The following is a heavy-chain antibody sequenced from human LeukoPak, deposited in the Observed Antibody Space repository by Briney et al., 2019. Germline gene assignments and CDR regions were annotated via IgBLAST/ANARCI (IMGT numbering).Heavy chain of an antibody. CDR3: ARGGYYGSGNDFRFDP. CDR1: GGSISSYY. D-gene: IGHD3-10*01. V-gene: IGHV4-59*01. Sequence: SETLSLTCTVSGGSISSYYWSWIRQPPGKGLEWIGYIYYSGSTNYKPSLKSRVTISVDTSKNQFSLKLNSVTAADTAVYYCARGGYYGSGNDFRFDPWGRGTLVTVSS. J-gene: IGHJ5*02. CDR2: IYYSGST.